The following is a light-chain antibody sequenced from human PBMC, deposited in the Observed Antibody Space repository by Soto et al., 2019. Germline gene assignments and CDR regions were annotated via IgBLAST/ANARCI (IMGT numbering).Light chain of an antibody. V-gene: IGKV3-11*01. CDR1: QSLRSY. CDR3: QQRSSWPLT. J-gene: IGKJ4*01. Sequence: EIVLTQSPGTLSLSPGERATLSCRASQSLRSYLAWYQQKPGQAPRLLIYDASSRATGIPARFSGSGCGTDFTLTISSLEPEDFAVYYCQQRSSWPLTFGGGTKVEIK. CDR2: DAS.